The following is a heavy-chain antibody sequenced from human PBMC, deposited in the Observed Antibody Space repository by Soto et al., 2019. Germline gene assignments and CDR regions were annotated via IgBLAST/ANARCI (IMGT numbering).Heavy chain of an antibody. V-gene: IGHV2-5*02. CDR3: AQKGRGYFDY. D-gene: IGHD3-10*01. J-gene: IGHJ4*02. CDR2: IYWDDYK. CDR1: GFSLNTRDLG. Sequence: QITLKESGPTLVKPTQTLTLTCTFSGFSLNTRDLGVGWIRQPPGKALEWLALIYWDDYKHYSPSLKSRLTITKDTSKNQVVITVTDMDPVDTATYYCAQKGRGYFDYWGQGTLVTVSS.